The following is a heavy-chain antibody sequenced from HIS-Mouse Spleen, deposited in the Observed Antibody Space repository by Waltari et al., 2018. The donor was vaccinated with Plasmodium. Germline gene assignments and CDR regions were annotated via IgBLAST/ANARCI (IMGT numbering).Heavy chain of an antibody. CDR3: ARAPIRDAFDI. V-gene: IGHV4-34*01. D-gene: IGHD3-9*01. CDR1: GGSFRGYY. CDR2: INHSGST. J-gene: IGHJ3*02. Sequence: QVQLQQWGAGLLKPSETLSLTCAVYGGSFRGYYWCWTRQPPGKGLEWIGEINHSGSTNYNPSLKSRVTISVDTSKNQFSLKLSSVTAADTAVYYCARAPIRDAFDIWGQGTMVTVSS.